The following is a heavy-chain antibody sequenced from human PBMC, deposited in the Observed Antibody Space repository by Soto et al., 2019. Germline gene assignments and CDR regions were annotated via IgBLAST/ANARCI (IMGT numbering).Heavy chain of an antibody. Sequence: SVKVSCKASGGTFSGYAISWVRQAPGQGLEWMGGIIPIFGTANYAQKFQGRVTITADESTSTAYMELSSLRSEDTAVYYCARDGDSGTAGFDYWGQGTLVIVSS. J-gene: IGHJ4*02. CDR2: IIPIFGTA. V-gene: IGHV1-69*13. CDR3: ARDGDSGTAGFDY. CDR1: GGTFSGYA. D-gene: IGHD5-12*01.